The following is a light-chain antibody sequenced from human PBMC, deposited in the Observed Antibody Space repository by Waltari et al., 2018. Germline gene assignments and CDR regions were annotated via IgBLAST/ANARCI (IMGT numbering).Light chain of an antibody. V-gene: IGKV1-5*03. CDR1: QSISSW. CDR3: QQYNSYSPDT. CDR2: KAS. J-gene: IGKJ2*01. Sequence: IQMTQSPSTLSASVGAKVTITCRASQSISSWLAWYQQKPGKAPKLLIYKASSLESGVPSRFSGSGSGTEFTLTISSLQPDDFATYYCQQYNSYSPDTFGQGTKLEIK.